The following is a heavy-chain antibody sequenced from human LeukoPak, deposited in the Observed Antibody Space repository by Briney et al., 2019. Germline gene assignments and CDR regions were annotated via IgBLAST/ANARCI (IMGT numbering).Heavy chain of an antibody. V-gene: IGHV1-18*01. CDR1: GYTFTSYG. D-gene: IGHD2-2*01. Sequence: ASVKVSCKASGYTFTSYGISWVRQAPGQGLEWMGWISAYNGNTNYAQKLQGRVTMTTDTSTSTAYMELRSLRSDDTAVYYCARDGDAIVVVPAARLTPLDYWGQGTLVIVSS. J-gene: IGHJ4*02. CDR3: ARDGDAIVVVPAARLTPLDY. CDR2: ISAYNGNT.